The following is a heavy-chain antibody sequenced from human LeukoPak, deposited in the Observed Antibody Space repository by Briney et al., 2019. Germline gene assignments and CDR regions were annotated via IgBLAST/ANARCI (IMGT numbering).Heavy chain of an antibody. J-gene: IGHJ5*02. CDR1: GGSFSGYY. V-gene: IGHV4-34*01. CDR3: ARDSGFFDDPNWFDP. CDR2: INHSGST. Sequence: KSSETLSLTCAIYGGSFSGYYWSWIRQPPGKGLEWIGEINHSGSTNYNPSLKSRVTISVDTSKNQFSLKLSSVTAADTAVYYCARDSGFFDDPNWFDPWGQGTLVTVSS. D-gene: IGHD3-3*01.